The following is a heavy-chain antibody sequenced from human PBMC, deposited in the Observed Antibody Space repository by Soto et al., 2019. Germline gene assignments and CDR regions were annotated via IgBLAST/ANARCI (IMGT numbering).Heavy chain of an antibody. D-gene: IGHD3-16*02. V-gene: IGHV4-59*08. CDR3: ARSTYGEGYPHFFDF. Sequence: QVQLQESGPGLVQPSETLSLTCTVSGGSIGGYYWGWIRQPPGKGLEWIGYIYYSGNTFYTPSLRGRTVISVDRARNQFSLSLASMTVADAAIYYCARSTYGEGYPHFFDFWGRGALVTVSA. CDR2: IYYSGNT. J-gene: IGHJ4*02. CDR1: GGSIGGYY.